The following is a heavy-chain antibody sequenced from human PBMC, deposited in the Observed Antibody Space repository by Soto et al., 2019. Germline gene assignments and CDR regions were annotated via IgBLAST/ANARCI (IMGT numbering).Heavy chain of an antibody. Sequence: QLQLQESGSRLVKPSQTLSLICAVSGGSIGSGGHSWSWIRQPPGKGLEWIGYIYHSGSTYYHPSLKSRVPISIDRSKNQLSLTLNSVTAADTAVYYCARHLLGHIDSWGPVTLVTVSS. V-gene: IGHV4-30-2*01. J-gene: IGHJ4*02. CDR1: GGSIGSGGHS. CDR3: ARHLLGHIDS. D-gene: IGHD1-26*01. CDR2: IYHSGST.